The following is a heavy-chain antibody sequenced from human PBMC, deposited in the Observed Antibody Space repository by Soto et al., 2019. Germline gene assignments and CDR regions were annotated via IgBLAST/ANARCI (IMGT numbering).Heavy chain of an antibody. CDR2: INSDGSST. CDR3: AREGASSWYDFWSGYLDY. Sequence: GGSLRLSCAASGFTFSSNGRHWVRQAPGEGLVWVSRINSDGSSTSYADSVKGRFTISRDNAKNTLYLQMNRLRAEDTAVYYCAREGASSWYDFWSGYLDYWGQGTLVTVSS. D-gene: IGHD3-3*01. J-gene: IGHJ4*02. CDR1: GFTFSSNG. V-gene: IGHV3-74*01.